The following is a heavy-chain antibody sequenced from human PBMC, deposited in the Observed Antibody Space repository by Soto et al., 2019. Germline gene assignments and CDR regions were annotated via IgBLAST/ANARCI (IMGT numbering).Heavy chain of an antibody. D-gene: IGHD3-3*01. CDR2: INHSGST. CDR3: AGGSSGSPYYDFWSGRSTSWFDP. V-gene: IGHV4-34*01. Sequence: SETLSLTCAVYGGSFSGYYWSWIRQPPGKGLEWIGEINHSGSTNYNPSLKSRVTISVDTSKNQFSLKLSSVTAAGTAVYYCAGGSSGSPYYDFWSGRSTSWFDPWGQGTLVTVSS. CDR1: GGSFSGYY. J-gene: IGHJ5*02.